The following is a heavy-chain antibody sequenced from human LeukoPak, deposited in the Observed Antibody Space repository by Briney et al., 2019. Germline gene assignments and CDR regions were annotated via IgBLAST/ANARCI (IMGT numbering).Heavy chain of an antibody. CDR2: ISSSGSSI. Sequence: GGSLRLSCAASGLTFSDYYMNWIRQAPGKGLEWVAYISSSGSSIYYADSVKGRFTISRDNAKNSLYLQMNSLRAEDTAVYYCASAHITMAGSIDYWGQGTLVTVSS. CDR1: GLTFSDYY. D-gene: IGHD6-19*01. J-gene: IGHJ4*02. CDR3: ASAHITMAGSIDY. V-gene: IGHV3-11*01.